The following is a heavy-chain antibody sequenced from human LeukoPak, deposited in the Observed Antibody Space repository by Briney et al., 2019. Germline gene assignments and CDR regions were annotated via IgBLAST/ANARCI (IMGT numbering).Heavy chain of an antibody. CDR2: ISWDGGST. Sequence: GGSLRLSCAASGFTFDDYTMHWVRQAPGKGLEWVSLISWDGGSTYYADSVKGRFTISRDNSKNSLYLQMNSLRTEDTALYCCAKDRGGVAIFDYWGQGTLVTVSS. V-gene: IGHV3-43*01. D-gene: IGHD2-15*01. CDR3: AKDRGGVAIFDY. J-gene: IGHJ4*02. CDR1: GFTFDDYT.